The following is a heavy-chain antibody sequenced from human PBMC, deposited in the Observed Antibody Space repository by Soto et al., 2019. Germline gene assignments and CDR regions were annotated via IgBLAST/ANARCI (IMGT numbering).Heavy chain of an antibody. J-gene: IGHJ5*02. CDR1: GFSLSTSGAA. D-gene: IGHD3-3*01. CDR2: IYWDGDK. CDR3: AHRATMTIFGLISDIGIWFDP. Sequence: QINLIESGPALVKPTQTLTLTCTFSGFSLSTSGAAVGWVRQPPGRTLEWLALIYWDGDKRYNASLGNRLTITKATSMNQVVLTLTNVVPADTVTYYCAHRATMTIFGLISDIGIWFDPLCQGTRVIVSS. V-gene: IGHV2-5*02.